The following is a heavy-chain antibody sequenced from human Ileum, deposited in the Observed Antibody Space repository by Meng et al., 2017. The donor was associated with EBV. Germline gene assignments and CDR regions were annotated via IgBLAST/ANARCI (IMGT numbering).Heavy chain of an antibody. Sequence: QFTLLQSGTEVKRPWASVKVSCKASGYTFTRNTIHWVRQAPGQGLEWMGWINVGNDNTKYSQKFQGRVTITRDTSAYTVYMELSSLISEDTALYYCAREGAVAGPDFDYWGQGTLVTVSS. V-gene: IGHV1-3*01. J-gene: IGHJ4*02. D-gene: IGHD6-19*01. CDR2: INVGNDNT. CDR3: AREGAVAGPDFDY. CDR1: GYTFTRNT.